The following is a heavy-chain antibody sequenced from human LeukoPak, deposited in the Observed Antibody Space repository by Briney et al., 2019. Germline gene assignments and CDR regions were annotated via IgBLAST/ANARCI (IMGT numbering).Heavy chain of an antibody. CDR3: ARGRGDFWSGYYFPYYYYYGMDV. V-gene: IGHV4-34*01. CDR2: INHSGST. J-gene: IGHJ6*02. D-gene: IGHD3-3*01. Sequence: SETLSLTCAVYGGSFSGYYWSWIRQPPGQGLEWIEEINHSGSTNYKPALKSRVTISVDTSKNQFSLKLSSVTAADTAVYYCARGRGDFWSGYYFPYYYYYGMDVWGQGTTVTVSS. CDR1: GGSFSGYY.